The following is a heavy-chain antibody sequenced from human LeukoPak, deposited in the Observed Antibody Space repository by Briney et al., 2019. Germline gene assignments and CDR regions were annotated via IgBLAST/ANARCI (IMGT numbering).Heavy chain of an antibody. CDR3: ARPWSTSCRGGSCPPQPNT. Sequence: PSETLSLTCAVSGVSITDNWWSWVRQPPGKGLEWIGEILHTGPTNFNPSLKSRVTISMDKSKNQFSLRLTSVTAADTAFYYCARPWSTSCRGGSCPPQPNTWGQGTLVTVSS. CDR2: ILHTGPT. V-gene: IGHV4-4*02. J-gene: IGHJ5*02. CDR1: GVSITDNW. D-gene: IGHD2-15*01.